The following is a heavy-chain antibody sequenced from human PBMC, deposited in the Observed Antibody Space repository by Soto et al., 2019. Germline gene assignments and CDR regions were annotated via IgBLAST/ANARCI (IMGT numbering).Heavy chain of an antibody. CDR1: GFSVGSNY. J-gene: IGHJ4*02. D-gene: IGHD2-8*01. CDR3: ARKSDASPVPEADGV. V-gene: IGHV3-53*02. CDR2: IYSIGDT. Sequence: EVQLVETGGGLIQPGGSLRLSCAASGFSVGSNYMTWVRQSPGKGLEGVSLIYSIGDTDYTDSVKGRFSISRDKFKNTLYLQMNNLRAEDTAVYHCARKSDASPVPEADGVWGRGTLVTVSS.